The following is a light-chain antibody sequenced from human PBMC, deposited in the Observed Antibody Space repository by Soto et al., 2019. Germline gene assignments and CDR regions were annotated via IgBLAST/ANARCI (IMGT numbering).Light chain of an antibody. V-gene: IGLV1-40*01. CDR3: QSYDSSLSGVV. CDR2: GNS. Sequence: QLVLTQPPSVSGAPGQTVTISCTGSSPYIGAGFDVHWYQQLPGTAPKLLIYGNSKRPSGVPDRFSGSKSGTSASLAITGLQAEDEADYYCQSYDSSLSGVVFGGGTKVTVL. J-gene: IGLJ2*01. CDR1: SPYIGAGFD.